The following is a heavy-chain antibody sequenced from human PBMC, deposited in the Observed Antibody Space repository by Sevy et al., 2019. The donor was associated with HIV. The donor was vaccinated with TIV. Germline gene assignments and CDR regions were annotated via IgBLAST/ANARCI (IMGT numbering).Heavy chain of an antibody. CDR2: INPSGGST. CDR1: GYTFNNYY. V-gene: IGHV1-46*02. J-gene: IGHJ6*02. D-gene: IGHD2-15*01. Sequence: ASVKVSCKASGYTFNNYYMHWGRQAPGQGLEWMGVINPSGGSTNYAQKFQGRVTLTRDTSTSTIYMELSSLRSEDTAVYYCARLVIDYYYYGMDVWGQGTTVTVSS. CDR3: ARLVIDYYYYGMDV.